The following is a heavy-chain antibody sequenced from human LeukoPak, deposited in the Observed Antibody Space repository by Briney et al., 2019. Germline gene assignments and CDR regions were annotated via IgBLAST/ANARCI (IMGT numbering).Heavy chain of an antibody. CDR3: TRVVAAAGPGLFYYYYCIDA. V-gene: IGHV3-49*04. Sequence: PGGSLSPSRTDSGFTFCEYAMSWVRQAPGKGLEWVGFISSKAYGGTTEYAASVKGRFTDSRDDFNSIAYLQMNSLKTEDTAVYYCTRVVAAAGPGLFYYYYCIDALGPGTTVTVSS. J-gene: IGHJ6*02. D-gene: IGHD6-13*01. CDR1: GFTFCEYA. CDR2: ISSKAYGGTT.